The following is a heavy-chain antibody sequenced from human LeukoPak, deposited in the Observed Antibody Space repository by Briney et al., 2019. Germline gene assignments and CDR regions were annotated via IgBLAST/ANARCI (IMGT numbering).Heavy chain of an antibody. J-gene: IGHJ6*03. CDR1: GFTFSIYA. CDR3: ARDQNYYYYMDV. CDR2: FSGSGGST. V-gene: IGHV3-23*01. Sequence: GGSLRLSCAASGFTFSIYAMSWVRQAPGKGLEWVSAFSGSGGSTYYADSVKGRFTISRDNSKNTLYLQMNSLRAEDTAVYYCARDQNYYYYMDVWGKGTTVTVSS.